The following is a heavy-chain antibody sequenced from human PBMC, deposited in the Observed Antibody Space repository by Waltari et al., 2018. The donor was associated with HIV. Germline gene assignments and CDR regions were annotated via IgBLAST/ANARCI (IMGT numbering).Heavy chain of an antibody. CDR2: ITQDGSEK. Sequence: EVQLVESGGGLVQTGGSLRLSCADPGSTFRSYWMSWVRQGPGKGLEWVANITQDGSEKYYVDSVKGRFTISRDNAKNSLYLQMNSLRAEDTAVYYCARDNWNDGLDIWGQGTMVTVSS. J-gene: IGHJ3*02. V-gene: IGHV3-7*01. D-gene: IGHD1-1*01. CDR1: GSTFRSYW. CDR3: ARDNWNDGLDI.